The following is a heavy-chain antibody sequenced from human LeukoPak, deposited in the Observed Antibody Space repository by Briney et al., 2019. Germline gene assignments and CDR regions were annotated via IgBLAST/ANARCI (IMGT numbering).Heavy chain of an antibody. CDR3: ARDVYDSSGYYYDY. J-gene: IGHJ4*02. D-gene: IGHD3-22*01. Sequence: TLSLTCNVSVGSISSYYWSWIRQHPGKGLEWIGYIYYSGSTNYNPSLKSRVTISVDTSKNQFSLKLSSVTAADTAVYYCARDVYDSSGYYYDYWGQGTLVTVPS. V-gene: IGHV4-59*01. CDR2: IYYSGST. CDR1: VGSISSYY.